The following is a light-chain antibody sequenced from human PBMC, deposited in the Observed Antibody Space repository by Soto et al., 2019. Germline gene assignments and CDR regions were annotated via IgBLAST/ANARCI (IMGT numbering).Light chain of an antibody. CDR1: QSVSNTY. J-gene: IGKJ3*01. CDR3: QHYGRSPGLFT. CDR2: DAS. V-gene: IGKV3-20*01. Sequence: EIVLTQSPATLSLSPGERATLSCRASQSVSNTYLAWYQQKPGQAPRLLIYDASSRATGIADRFSGSGSGTDFTLTISRLEPEDFAVYYCQHYGRSPGLFTFGPGTKVDI.